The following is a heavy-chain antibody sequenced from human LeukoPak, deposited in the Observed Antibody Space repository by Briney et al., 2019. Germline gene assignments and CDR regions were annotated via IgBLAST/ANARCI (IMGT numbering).Heavy chain of an antibody. CDR1: GFTFSGSV. CDR2: IRTKTNTYAT. CDR3: SRHGGDYGRPNYDFGMDV. Sequence: PGGSLRLPCAAFGFTFSGSVIHWVRQASGKGLEWIGHIRTKTNTYATAYAASVKGRFTISRDDSKNTAYLQMNSLKTEDTAVYYCSRHGGDYGRPNYDFGMDVWGQGTTVTVAS. J-gene: IGHJ6*02. V-gene: IGHV3-73*01. D-gene: IGHD3-3*01.